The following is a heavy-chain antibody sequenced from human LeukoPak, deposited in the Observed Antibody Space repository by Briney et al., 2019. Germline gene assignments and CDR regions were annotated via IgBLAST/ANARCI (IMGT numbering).Heavy chain of an antibody. Sequence: GASVKVSCKASGYTFTGYYMHWVRQAPGQGLEWMGWINPNSGGTNYAQKFQGRVTMTRDTSTSTAYMDLRSLRSDDTAIYYCARDGFRRDDYNSGLDYWGQGTLVTVSS. D-gene: IGHD5-24*01. V-gene: IGHV1-2*02. CDR2: INPNSGGT. CDR1: GYTFTGYY. J-gene: IGHJ4*02. CDR3: ARDGFRRDDYNSGLDY.